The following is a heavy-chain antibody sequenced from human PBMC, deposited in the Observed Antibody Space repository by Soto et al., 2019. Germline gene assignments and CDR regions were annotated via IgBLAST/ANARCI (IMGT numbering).Heavy chain of an antibody. CDR3: ARDLWCYCCTDCYSLDV. D-gene: IGHD2-21*02. CDR1: GGSISRDY. J-gene: IGHJ6*02. CDR2: WYNAGST. Sequence: QVRLQESGPGLVKPSETLSLTCTVSGGSISRDYWSWIWQPPGKGQEWVGYWYNAGSTIYNPSLKSRVTISVDMSESQFSLNLIYVTAADTAVYYCARDLWCYCCTDCYSLDVWGQGTTVTVSS. V-gene: IGHV4-59*01.